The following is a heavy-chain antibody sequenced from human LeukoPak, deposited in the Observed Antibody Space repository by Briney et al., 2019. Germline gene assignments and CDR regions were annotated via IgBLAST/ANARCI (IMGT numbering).Heavy chain of an antibody. V-gene: IGHV3-21*04. Sequence: GGSLRLSCAASGFTFTSYTMNWVRQAPGKGLEWVSSISSSDSYIYYADSVKGRFTISRDNAKNSLYLQMNSLRAEDTAVYYCANNYGLDYWGQGTLATVSS. CDR3: ANNYGLDY. J-gene: IGHJ4*02. CDR2: ISSSDSYI. D-gene: IGHD4-17*01. CDR1: GFTFTSYT.